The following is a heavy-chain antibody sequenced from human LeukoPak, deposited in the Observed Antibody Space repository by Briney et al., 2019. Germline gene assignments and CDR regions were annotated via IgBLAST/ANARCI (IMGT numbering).Heavy chain of an antibody. CDR2: INPSGGST. J-gene: IGHJ6*02. CDR1: GGTFSSYA. CDR3: ARGAYCGGDCNFPFYYYYYGMDV. D-gene: IGHD2-21*02. V-gene: IGHV1-46*01. Sequence: ASVKVSCKASGGTFSSYAISPVRQAPGQGLEWMGIINPSGGSTSYAQKFQGRVTMTRDTSTSTVYMELSSLRSEDTAVYYCARGAYCGGDCNFPFYYYYYGMDVWGQGTTVTVSS.